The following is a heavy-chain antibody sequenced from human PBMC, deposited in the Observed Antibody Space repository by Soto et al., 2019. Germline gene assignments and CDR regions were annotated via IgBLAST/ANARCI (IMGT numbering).Heavy chain of an antibody. CDR3: ARLRFSIQYYYYMDV. Sequence: PSETLSLTCAVYGVSFSGYYWIWIRQPPGKGLEWIGEINPSGSTNYNPSLKSRLTISVDTSKNQFSLKLSSVTAADTAVYYCARLRFSIQYYYYMDVWGRGTPVTVSS. CDR1: GVSFSGYY. CDR2: INPSGST. D-gene: IGHD3-16*01. V-gene: IGHV4-34*01. J-gene: IGHJ6*03.